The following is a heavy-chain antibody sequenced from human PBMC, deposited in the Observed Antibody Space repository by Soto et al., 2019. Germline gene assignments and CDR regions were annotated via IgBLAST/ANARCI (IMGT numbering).Heavy chain of an antibody. V-gene: IGHV3-11*06. J-gene: IGHJ4*02. CDR3: AKALYSSSPSTY. CDR2: ISSSRSHT. D-gene: IGHD6-6*01. CDR1: GFTFSDYY. Sequence: QVQLVESGGGLVKPGGSLRLSCAASGFTFSDYYMSWIRQAPGKGLEWVSYISSSRSHTNYADSVKGRFTISRDNAKNSLYLQMNSLRAEDTAVYYCAKALYSSSPSTYGGQGTLVTVSS.